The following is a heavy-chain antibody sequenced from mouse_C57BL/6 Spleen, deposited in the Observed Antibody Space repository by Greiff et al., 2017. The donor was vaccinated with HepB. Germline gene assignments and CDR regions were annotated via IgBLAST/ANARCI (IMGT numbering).Heavy chain of an antibody. Sequence: EVKLQESGPELVKPGASVKISCKASGYSFTGYYMNWVKQSPEKSLEWIGEINPSTGGTTYNQKFKAKATLTVDKSSSTAYMQLKSLTSEDSAVYYCARWGTTVVPYFDYWGQGTTLTVSS. CDR3: ARWGTTVVPYFDY. CDR1: GYSFTGYY. V-gene: IGHV1-42*01. J-gene: IGHJ2*01. D-gene: IGHD1-1*01. CDR2: INPSTGGT.